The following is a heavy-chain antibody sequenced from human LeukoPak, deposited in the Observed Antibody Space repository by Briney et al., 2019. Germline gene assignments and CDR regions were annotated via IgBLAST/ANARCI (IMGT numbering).Heavy chain of an antibody. D-gene: IGHD4-17*01. CDR2: INAGNGNT. J-gene: IGHJ6*04. Sequence: ASVKVSCKASGYTFTGYYMHWVRQAPGQGLEWMGWINAGNGNTKYSQKFQGRVTITRDTSASTAYMELSSLRSEDTAVYYCARSYGDQEALYYYYGMDVWGKGTTVTVSS. CDR3: ARSYGDQEALYYYYGMDV. V-gene: IGHV1-3*01. CDR1: GYTFTGYY.